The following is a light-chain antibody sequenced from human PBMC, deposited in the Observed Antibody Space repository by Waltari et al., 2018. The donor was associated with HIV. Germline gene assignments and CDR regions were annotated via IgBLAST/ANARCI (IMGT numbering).Light chain of an antibody. CDR1: GGHSNYA. J-gene: IGLJ3*02. Sequence: QLVLTQSPSASASLGASVKLTCTLSGGHSNYAIAWHQQQPGKGPRYLMRLNSDGSHSKGDGIPDRFSGSSSGAERYLTISSLQSEDEADYYCQTWGTGIQRLFGGGIKLTVL. V-gene: IGLV4-69*01. CDR3: QTWGTGIQRL. CDR2: LNSDGSH.